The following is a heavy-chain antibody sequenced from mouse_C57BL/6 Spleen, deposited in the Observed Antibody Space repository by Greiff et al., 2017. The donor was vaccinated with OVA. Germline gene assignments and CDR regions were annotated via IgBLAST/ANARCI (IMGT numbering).Heavy chain of an antibody. CDR3: AKSEDWGYSGYAMDY. Sequence: VQLQQPGAELVMPGASVKLSCKASGYTFTSYWMHWVKQRPGQGLEWIGEIDPSDSYTNYNQKFKGKSTLTVDKSSSTAYMQLSSLTSEDSAVYSCAKSEDWGYSGYAMDYWGQGTSVTVSS. D-gene: IGHD2-3*01. V-gene: IGHV1-69*01. J-gene: IGHJ4*01. CDR2: IDPSDSYT. CDR1: GYTFTSYW.